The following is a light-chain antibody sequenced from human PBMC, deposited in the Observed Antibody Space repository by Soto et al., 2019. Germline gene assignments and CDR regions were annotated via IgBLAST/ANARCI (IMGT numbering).Light chain of an antibody. CDR2: GAS. CDR1: QSVSGN. CDR3: QQYNIWPPIT. Sequence: EIVMTQSPATLSVSPGERATLSCRASQSVSGNLAWYQQKPGQAPRLLIYGASTRATGIPARFSGSGSGTEFTLTISILQSEDFAVYYCQQYNIWPPITFGQGTRLEIK. J-gene: IGKJ5*01. V-gene: IGKV3-15*01.